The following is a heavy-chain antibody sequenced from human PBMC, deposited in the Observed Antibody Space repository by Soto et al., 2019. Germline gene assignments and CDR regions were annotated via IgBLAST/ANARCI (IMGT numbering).Heavy chain of an antibody. V-gene: IGHV3-33*03. J-gene: IGHJ3*01. Sequence: QVHLAESGGGVVQPGTSLRLSCAASGFPFERYAIHWVRQAPGKGLEWVAAIWYDGSYTYYGESVKGRFLISRDNSKNTVFLEMNSLRAEDAAVYFCAKGRIAVAAGAFDSWGPGTRVIVSS. CDR2: IWYDGSYT. D-gene: IGHD6-19*01. CDR3: AKGRIAVAAGAFDS. CDR1: GFPFERYA.